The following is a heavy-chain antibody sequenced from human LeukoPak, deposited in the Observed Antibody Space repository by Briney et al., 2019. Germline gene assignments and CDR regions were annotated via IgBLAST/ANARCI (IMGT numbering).Heavy chain of an antibody. V-gene: IGHV3-30*03. CDR3: ARFNYGSGSYYFDY. Sequence: PGRSLRLFCAVSGFTFSSYGMHWVRQAAGKGQEWVAGISYDGSNKYYADSVKGRFTISRDNSENTLYLQMNSLRAEDTAVYYCARFNYGSGSYYFDYWGQGTLVTVSS. D-gene: IGHD3-10*01. CDR1: GFTFSSYG. J-gene: IGHJ4*02. CDR2: ISYDGSNK.